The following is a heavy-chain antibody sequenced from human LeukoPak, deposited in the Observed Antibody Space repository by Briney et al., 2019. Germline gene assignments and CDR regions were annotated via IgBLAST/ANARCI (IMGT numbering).Heavy chain of an antibody. CDR3: AKDRPNYYGSNGHYYKLNGDC. Sequence: GGSLRLSCAASGFTFSSYAMSWVRQAPGKGLGWVSCITGSGAATYYADSVKGRFTISRDNSDNTLYLQMNSLRAEDTAVYYCAKDRPNYYGSNGHYYKLNGDCWGQGTLVTVSS. V-gene: IGHV3-23*01. CDR1: GFTFSSYA. CDR2: ITGSGAAT. J-gene: IGHJ4*02. D-gene: IGHD3-22*01.